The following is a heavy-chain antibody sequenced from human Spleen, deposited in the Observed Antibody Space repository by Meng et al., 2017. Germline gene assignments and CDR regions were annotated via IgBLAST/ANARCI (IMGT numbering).Heavy chain of an antibody. J-gene: IGHJ6*02. CDR3: ARAPGYCSGGSCYSQISYYYGMDV. CDR1: GGSISSYY. CDR2: INHSGST. V-gene: IGHV4-34*01. Sequence: SETLSLTCTVSGGSISSYYWSWIRQPPGKGLEWIGEINHSGSTNYNPSLESRVTISVDTSKNQFSLKLSSVTAADTAVYYCARAPGYCSGGSCYSQISYYYGMDVWGQGTTVTVSS. D-gene: IGHD2-15*01.